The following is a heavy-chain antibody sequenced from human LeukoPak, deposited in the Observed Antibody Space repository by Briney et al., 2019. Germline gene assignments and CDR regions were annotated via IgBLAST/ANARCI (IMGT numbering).Heavy chain of an antibody. D-gene: IGHD3-22*01. CDR1: GFTFSSYW. V-gene: IGHV3-7*01. CDR3: ARDRFSGYLLYYFDY. Sequence: GGSLRLSCAASGFTFSSYWMSWARQAPGKGLEWVANIKQDGSEKYYVDSVKGRFTISRDNAKNSMYLQMNSLRAEDTAVYYCARDRFSGYLLYYFDYWGQGTLVTVSS. CDR2: IKQDGSEK. J-gene: IGHJ4*02.